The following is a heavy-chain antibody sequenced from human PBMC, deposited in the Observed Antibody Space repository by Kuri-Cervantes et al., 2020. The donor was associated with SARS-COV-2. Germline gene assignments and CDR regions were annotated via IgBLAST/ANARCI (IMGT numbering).Heavy chain of an antibody. CDR2: MNPNSGNT. D-gene: IGHD3-3*01. J-gene: IGHJ3*02. Sequence: ASVKVSCKASGYTFTSCDINWVRQATGQGLEWMGWMNPNSGNTGYAQKFQGRVTITRNTSISTAYMELSSLRSEDTAVYYCARGDLGVTIFGVGAFDIWGQGTMVTVSS. V-gene: IGHV1-8*03. CDR1: GYTFTSCD. CDR3: ARGDLGVTIFGVGAFDI.